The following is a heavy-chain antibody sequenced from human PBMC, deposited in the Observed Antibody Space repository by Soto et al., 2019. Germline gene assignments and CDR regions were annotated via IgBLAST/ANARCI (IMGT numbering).Heavy chain of an antibody. CDR3: AGVAARPGYYGMDV. CDR1: GGSVSSGSYY. Sequence: QVQLQESGPGLVKPSETLSLTCTVSGGSVSSGSYYWSWIRQPPGKGLEWIGYIYYSGSTNYNPSLKSGVTISVDTSKNQFSLKLSSVTAADTAVYYCAGVAARPGYYGMDVWGQGTTVTVSS. D-gene: IGHD6-6*01. V-gene: IGHV4-61*01. J-gene: IGHJ6*02. CDR2: IYYSGST.